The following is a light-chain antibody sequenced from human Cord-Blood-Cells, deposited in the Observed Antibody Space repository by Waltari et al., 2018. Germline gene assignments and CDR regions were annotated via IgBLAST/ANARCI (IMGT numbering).Light chain of an antibody. CDR2: EED. CDR1: SGSLARNY. CDR3: QSYDSSMEV. J-gene: IGLJ3*02. V-gene: IGLV6-57*03. Sequence: NFMLTQPPSVSESPGKTVTISCTRSSGSLARNYMQWYHYRPGSAPTTVIYEEDHIPSVVPDRFSGSSDSSSNSASLTISGLKTDNEADYYCQSYDSSMEVFGGGTKLTVL.